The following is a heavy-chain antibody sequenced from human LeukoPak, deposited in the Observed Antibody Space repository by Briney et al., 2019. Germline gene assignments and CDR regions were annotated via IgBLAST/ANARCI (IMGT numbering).Heavy chain of an antibody. J-gene: IGHJ4*02. V-gene: IGHV3-11*01. CDR3: ARGDYYDSSGYYYGSPFDY. CDR1: GFTFSDYY. D-gene: IGHD3-22*01. Sequence: PGGSLRLSCAASGFTFSDYYMSWIRQAPGKGLEWVSYISSSGSIIHYADSVKGRFTISRDNAKNSLFLQMNSLRAEDTAVYYCARGDYYDSSGYYYGSPFDYWGQGTLVTVSS. CDR2: ISSSGSII.